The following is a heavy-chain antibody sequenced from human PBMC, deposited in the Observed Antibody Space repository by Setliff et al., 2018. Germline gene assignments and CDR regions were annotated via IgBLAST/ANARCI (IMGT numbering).Heavy chain of an antibody. J-gene: IGHJ1*01. CDR1: GYTFTNYW. V-gene: IGHV5-51*01. CDR3: ARGRGGYNQEYFQY. Sequence: GESLKISCQGSGYTFTNYWIGWVRQMPGKGLEWMGILKPGDSGIRYSPSFQGHVTISADRALSTVNLRWGSLKSSDTAMYYCARGRGGYNQEYFQYWGQGTMVTVSS. D-gene: IGHD5-12*01. CDR2: LKPGDSGI.